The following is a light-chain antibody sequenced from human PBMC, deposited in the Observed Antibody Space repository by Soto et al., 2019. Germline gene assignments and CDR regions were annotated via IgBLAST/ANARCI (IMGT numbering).Light chain of an antibody. Sequence: ELVLTQSPGTLSLSPGERATVSCRASQTISRNYLVWYQKKPGQAPRLLIYGASTRATGIPDRFTGSGSGTDFTLTITRLEPEDFAVYYCQQYNNWPPWTFGHGTKVEIK. J-gene: IGKJ1*01. CDR1: QTISRNY. CDR3: QQYNNWPPWT. CDR2: GAS. V-gene: IGKV3-20*01.